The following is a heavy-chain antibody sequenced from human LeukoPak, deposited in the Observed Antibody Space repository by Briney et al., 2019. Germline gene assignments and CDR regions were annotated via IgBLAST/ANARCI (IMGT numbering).Heavy chain of an antibody. J-gene: IGHJ5*02. D-gene: IGHD3-3*01. V-gene: IGHV4-31*03. CDR2: IYYSGST. Sequence: PSQTLSLTCIVSGGSISSGGYYWGWGRQHPGKGLEWVGYIYYSGSTYYNPSRKSRVTISVDTSKNQFSLKLSSVTAADTAVYYCARGLYDFWSGYSNWFDPWGQGTLVTVSS. CDR1: GGSISSGGYY. CDR3: ARGLYDFWSGYSNWFDP.